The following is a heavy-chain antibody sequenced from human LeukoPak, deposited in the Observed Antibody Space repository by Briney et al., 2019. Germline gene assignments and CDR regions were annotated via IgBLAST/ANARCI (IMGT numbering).Heavy chain of an antibody. D-gene: IGHD4/OR15-4a*01. CDR3: AKDIRRGTMYYYYYGMDV. CDR1: GFTFSNYA. J-gene: IGHJ6*02. Sequence: GGSLRLSCAASGFTFSNYAMSLVRQAPGKGLEWVSVISGSDGRTYYAESGKGRFTISRDNSKNTLHLQMNSLRAEDTAVYYCAKDIRRGTMYYYYYGMDVWGQGTTVTVSS. CDR2: ISGSDGRT. V-gene: IGHV3-23*01.